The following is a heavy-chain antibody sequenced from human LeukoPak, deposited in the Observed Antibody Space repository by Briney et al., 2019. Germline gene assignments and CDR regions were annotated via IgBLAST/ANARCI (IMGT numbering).Heavy chain of an antibody. D-gene: IGHD6-13*01. V-gene: IGHV3-9*02. J-gene: IGHJ4*02. Sequence: SLRLSCAASGFTSDDYAIHWVRQAPGQGLEWVSGISWTSGSIGYADSVKGRFTISRDNAKNSLYLQMNSLRAEDTALYYCAREGRIAAAGIDYWGQGTLVTVSS. CDR3: AREGRIAAAGIDY. CDR2: ISWTSGSI. CDR1: GFTSDDYA.